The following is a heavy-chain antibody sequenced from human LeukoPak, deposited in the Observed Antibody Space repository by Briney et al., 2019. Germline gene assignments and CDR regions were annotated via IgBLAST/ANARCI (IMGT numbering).Heavy chain of an antibody. CDR1: GDSVSSNSAA. CDR3: ARDGENPGDEFDY. V-gene: IGHV6-1*01. J-gene: IGHJ4*02. Sequence: SETLSLTCDISGDSVSSNSAAWHWIGQSPSRGLERLGRTYYRSKWYNDYAVSVKSRITVNPDTSKNQFSLQLNSVTPEDTAVYYCARDGENPGDEFDYWGQGTLVTVSS. CDR2: TYYRSKWYN. D-gene: IGHD1-1*01.